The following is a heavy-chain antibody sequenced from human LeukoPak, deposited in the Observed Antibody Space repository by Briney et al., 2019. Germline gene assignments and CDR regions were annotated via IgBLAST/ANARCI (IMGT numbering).Heavy chain of an antibody. CDR3: AKDGTVGDYVWGSSDY. Sequence: GGSLRLSCAASGFTFDDYAMHWVRQAPGKGLEWVSLISGDGGSTYYAYSVKGRFTISRDNSKNSLYLQMNSLRTEDTALYYCAKDGTVGDYVWGSSDYWGQGTLVTVSS. J-gene: IGHJ4*02. CDR2: ISGDGGST. CDR1: GFTFDDYA. D-gene: IGHD3-16*01. V-gene: IGHV3-43*02.